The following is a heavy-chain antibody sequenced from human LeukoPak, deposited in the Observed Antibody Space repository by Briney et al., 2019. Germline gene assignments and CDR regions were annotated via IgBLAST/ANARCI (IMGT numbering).Heavy chain of an antibody. D-gene: IGHD3-9*01. CDR2: IIPIFGPA. J-gene: IGHJ4*02. CDR3: FFQAEDGIRYFDWLLFPFDY. CDR1: GGTFRSYA. V-gene: IGHV1-69*01. Sequence: ASVKVSCNASGGTFRSYAISWVRQAPGHWLEWIGGIIPIFGPANYAQKFQGRVTITADESTSLAYMELSSLRSEDTAVYYFFFQAEDGIRYFDWLLFPFDYWGQGTLVTVSS.